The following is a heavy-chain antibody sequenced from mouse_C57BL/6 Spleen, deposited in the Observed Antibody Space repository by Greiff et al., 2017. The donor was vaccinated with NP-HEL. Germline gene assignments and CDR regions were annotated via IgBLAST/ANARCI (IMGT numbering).Heavy chain of an antibody. Sequence: QVQLQQPGAELVKPGASVKLSCKASGYTFTSYWMHWVKQRPGQGLEWIGMIHPNSGSTNYNEKFKSKATLTVDKSSSTAYMQLSSLTSEDSAVYYCARYGGRQPYYFDYWGQGTTLTVSS. CDR2: IHPNSGST. V-gene: IGHV1-64*01. J-gene: IGHJ2*01. CDR3: ARYGGRQPYYFDY. CDR1: GYTFTSYW. D-gene: IGHD1-1*02.